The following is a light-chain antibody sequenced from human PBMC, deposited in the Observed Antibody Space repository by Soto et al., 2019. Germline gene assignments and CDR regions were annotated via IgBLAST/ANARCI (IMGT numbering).Light chain of an antibody. CDR1: QSISTY. Sequence: DIQMTQSPSSLSASVGDRVTITCRASQSISTYLNWYQQKPGKAPKLLIYAADTLQSGVPSRFSGSGSGTDFLLTISRLQPEDFATYYCQQSYSSPTTFGQGTKVDIK. CDR2: AAD. CDR3: QQSYSSPTT. V-gene: IGKV1-39*01. J-gene: IGKJ1*01.